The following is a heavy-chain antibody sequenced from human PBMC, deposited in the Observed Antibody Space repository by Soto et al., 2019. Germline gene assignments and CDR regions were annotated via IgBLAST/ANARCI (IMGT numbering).Heavy chain of an antibody. D-gene: IGHD5-12*01. J-gene: IGHJ3*02. CDR3: ARDGQYRTDGFDI. CDR2: LSRGGGST. Sequence: EAQLLESGGELIQPGGSRGLSVAASGLPYVSQGMIWVRQAPGKGLEWIAGLSRGGGSTYYADSVKGRFTISRDNSKNTLDLIMNSLRVEDTALYYCARDGQYRTDGFDIWGQGTMVTVSS. CDR1: GLPYVSQG. V-gene: IGHV3-23*01.